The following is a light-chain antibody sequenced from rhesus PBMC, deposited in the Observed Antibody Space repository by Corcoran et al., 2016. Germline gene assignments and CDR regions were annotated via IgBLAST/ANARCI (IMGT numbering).Light chain of an antibody. J-gene: IGKJ3*01. V-gene: IGKV1S6*01. CDR2: KAS. Sequence: DIQMTQSPSSLSASVGDTVTITCRASQSIRSWLDWYHQKPGKVPKFLIYKASSLQSGLPSRFSGIESGTEFTLTISSLHPEDFATYYCQQHYSYPFTFGPGTKLDIK. CDR1: QSIRSW. CDR3: QQHYSYPFT.